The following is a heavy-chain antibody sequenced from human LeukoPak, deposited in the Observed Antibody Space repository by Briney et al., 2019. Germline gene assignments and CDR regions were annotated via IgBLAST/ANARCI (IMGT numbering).Heavy chain of an antibody. CDR3: ARASSWSRPYYYGMDV. Sequence: ASVKVSCKASGYTFTNYYMHWVRQAPGQGLEWMGIINPSGGSTSYAQKFQSRVTMTRDTSTSTVYMELSSLRSEDTAVYYCARASSWSRPYYYGMDVWGQGTTVTVSS. V-gene: IGHV1-46*01. CDR2: INPSGGST. J-gene: IGHJ6*02. D-gene: IGHD2-15*01. CDR1: GYTFTNYY.